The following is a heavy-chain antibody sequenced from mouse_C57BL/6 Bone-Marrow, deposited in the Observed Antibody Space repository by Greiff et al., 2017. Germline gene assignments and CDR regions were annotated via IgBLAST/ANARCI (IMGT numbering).Heavy chain of an antibody. CDR2: IYPRSGNT. Sequence: VNVVESGAELARPGASVKLSCKASGYTFTSYGISWVKQRTGQGLEWIGEIYPRSGNTYYNEKFKGKATLTADKSSSTAYMELRSLTSEDSAVYFCARWAVYYDYYFDYWGQGTTLTVSS. CDR1: GYTFTSYG. CDR3: ARWAVYYDYYFDY. J-gene: IGHJ2*01. V-gene: IGHV1-81*01. D-gene: IGHD2-4*01.